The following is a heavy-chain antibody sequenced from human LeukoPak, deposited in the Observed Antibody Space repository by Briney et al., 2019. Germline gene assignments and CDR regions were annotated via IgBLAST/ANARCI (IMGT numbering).Heavy chain of an antibody. Sequence: SETLSLTCAVYGGSFSGYYWSWVRRPPGKGLEWIGEINHSGSTNYNPSLKSRVTISVDTSKNQFSLKLSSVTAADTAVYYCARGFTIFGVVIRYYYYYMDVWGKGTTVTVSS. CDR2: INHSGST. CDR3: ARGFTIFGVVIRYYYYYMDV. V-gene: IGHV4-34*01. D-gene: IGHD3-3*01. J-gene: IGHJ6*03. CDR1: GGSFSGYY.